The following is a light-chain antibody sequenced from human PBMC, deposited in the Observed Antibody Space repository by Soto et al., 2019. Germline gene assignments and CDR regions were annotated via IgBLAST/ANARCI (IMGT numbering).Light chain of an antibody. CDR2: DAS. CDR1: QGISTY. Sequence: DILMTQSPSSLSASVGDRVTITCRASQGISTYLNWYQQKPGKAPKPMIYDASSLESGVPSRFSGSGSGTEFTLTISSLQPDDFATYYCQQYNSYSRTLGQGTKVDI. J-gene: IGKJ1*01. CDR3: QQYNSYSRT. V-gene: IGKV1-5*01.